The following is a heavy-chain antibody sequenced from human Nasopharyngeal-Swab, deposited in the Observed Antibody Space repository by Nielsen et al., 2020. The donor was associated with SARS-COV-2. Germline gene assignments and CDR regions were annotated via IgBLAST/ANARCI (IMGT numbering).Heavy chain of an antibody. J-gene: IGHJ4*02. V-gene: IGHV3-74*01. CDR1: GFTFSSYW. Sequence: GESLKISCAASGFTFSSYWMHWVRQAPGKGLVWVSRINEDGSSTSYADSLKGRFTISRDNAKNTLYLQMNSLSAKDTAVYYCTRAGSFRHDYWGQGTLVTVSS. D-gene: IGHD6-13*01. CDR3: TRAGSFRHDY. CDR2: INEDGSST.